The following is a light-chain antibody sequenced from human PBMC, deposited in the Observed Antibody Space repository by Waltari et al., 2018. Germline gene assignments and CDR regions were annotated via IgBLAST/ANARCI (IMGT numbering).Light chain of an antibody. CDR2: GAS. CDR1: QSVTGNY. Sequence: EIVLTQSPGTLSLSPGERATLSCRAIQSVTGNYLVGYHKRVARAPRRLIYGASRRATGIPDRFSGSVSGTDFTLTISRLEPEDFAVYVCQQYGSAPWTFGQGTRVEIK. V-gene: IGKV3-20*01. CDR3: QQYGSAPWT. J-gene: IGKJ1*01.